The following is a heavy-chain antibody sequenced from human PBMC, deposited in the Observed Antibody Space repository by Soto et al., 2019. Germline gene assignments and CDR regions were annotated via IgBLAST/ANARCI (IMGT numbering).Heavy chain of an antibody. J-gene: IGHJ4*02. CDR2: INAGNGNT. Sequence: QVQLMQSGAEVKKPGASVKVSCKASGYTFTSYAMHWVRQAPGQRLEWMGWINAGNGNTKYSQSFQDRVTFTRDTSASTIYMELSSLRYEDTAVYYCARGHTAPADYWGQGTLVTVSS. CDR3: ARGHTAPADY. CDR1: GYTFTSYA. V-gene: IGHV1-3*01.